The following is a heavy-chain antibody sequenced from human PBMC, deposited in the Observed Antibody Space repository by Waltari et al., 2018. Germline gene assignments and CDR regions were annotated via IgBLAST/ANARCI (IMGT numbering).Heavy chain of an antibody. J-gene: IGHJ4*02. CDR1: GFTFSSYA. D-gene: IGHD3-22*01. Sequence: QVQLVESGGGVVQPGRSLRLSCAASGFTFSSYAMHWVRQAPGKGLEWVAVISYDGSNKYYADSVKGRFTISRDNSKNTLYLQMNSLRAEDTAVYYCAKEDTYYDSSGSLFDYWGQGTLVTVSS. CDR2: ISYDGSNK. CDR3: AKEDTYYDSSGSLFDY. V-gene: IGHV3-30-3*02.